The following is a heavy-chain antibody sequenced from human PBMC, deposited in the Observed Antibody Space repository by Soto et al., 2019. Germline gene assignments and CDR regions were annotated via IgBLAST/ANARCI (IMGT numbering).Heavy chain of an antibody. Sequence: SETLSLTCTVSGGSISSYYWSWIRQPPGKGLEWIGYIYYSGSTNYNPSLESRVSVSVDTSKNQFSLKVSGVSAADTAVYYCATSQKGYNWNYFDHWGQGALVTVSS. V-gene: IGHV4-59*08. J-gene: IGHJ4*02. D-gene: IGHD1-20*01. CDR1: GGSISSYY. CDR3: ATSQKGYNWNYFDH. CDR2: IYYSGST.